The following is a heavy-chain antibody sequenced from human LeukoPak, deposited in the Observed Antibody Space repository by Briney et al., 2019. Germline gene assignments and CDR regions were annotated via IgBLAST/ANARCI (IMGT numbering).Heavy chain of an antibody. V-gene: IGHV3-30*02. J-gene: IGHJ4*02. CDR1: GFTFSSYW. CDR3: SKPNDYGDYEFDY. D-gene: IGHD4-17*01. CDR2: IRFDGTNK. Sequence: PGGSLRLSCAASGFTFSSYWMSWVRQAPGKGLEWVAFIRFDGTNKYYADSVKGRFTISRDNSKNTLYLQMNSLRAEDTALYYCSKPNDYGDYEFDYWGQGTLVTVSS.